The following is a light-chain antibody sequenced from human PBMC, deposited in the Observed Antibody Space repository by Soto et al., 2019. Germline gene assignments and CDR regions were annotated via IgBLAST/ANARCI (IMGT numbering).Light chain of an antibody. CDR2: GAS. Sequence: EIVWTQSPGTLSLSPGARATTTCPASQSVTNSLAWYQQKPGQAPRLLIYGASSRATGIPDRGSGRGAGTDFTLTSSRLEPEDFAVYYCQQYDSSPKTVGQGTKVDIK. V-gene: IGKV3-20*01. CDR1: QSVTNS. CDR3: QQYDSSPKT. J-gene: IGKJ1*01.